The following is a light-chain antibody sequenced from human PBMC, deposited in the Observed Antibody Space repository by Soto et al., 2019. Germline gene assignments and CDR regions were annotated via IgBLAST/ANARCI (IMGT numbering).Light chain of an antibody. CDR2: AAS. V-gene: IGKV1-39*01. Sequence: DIQMTQSPSSLSASVGDRVSFTCRASETISSNYLNWYQQHPGQAPKLLIYAASSVQSGVSARFSGSGSGTDFTLTISSVQPEDSATYFCQQRFDSSYTFRQGTKFEI. CDR3: QQRFDSSYT. CDR1: ETISSNY. J-gene: IGKJ2*01.